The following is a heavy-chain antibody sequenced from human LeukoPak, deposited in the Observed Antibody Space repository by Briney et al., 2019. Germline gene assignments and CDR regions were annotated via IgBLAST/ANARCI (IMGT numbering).Heavy chain of an antibody. J-gene: IGHJ6*02. Sequence: SETLSLTCAVSGGSISSSNWWSWVRQPPGKGLEWIGEIYYSGSTNYNPSLKSQVTISVDKSKNQFSLKLSSVTAADTAVYYCARGRSNYYGMDVWGQGTTVTVSS. CDR2: IYYSGST. V-gene: IGHV4-4*02. D-gene: IGHD1-26*01. CDR3: ARGRSNYYGMDV. CDR1: GGSISSSNW.